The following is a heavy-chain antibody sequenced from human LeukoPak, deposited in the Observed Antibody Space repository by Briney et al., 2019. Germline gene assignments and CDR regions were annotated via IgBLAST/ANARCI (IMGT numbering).Heavy chain of an antibody. J-gene: IGHJ4*02. CDR2: IRSKAYGGTT. Sequence: SWVRQPPGKGLEWVSFIRSKAYGGTTEYAASVKGRFTISRDDSKSIAYLQMNSLKTEDTAVYYCTTDEGEDTSHWGQGTLVTVSS. D-gene: IGHD1-26*01. CDR3: TTDEGEDTSH. V-gene: IGHV3-49*02.